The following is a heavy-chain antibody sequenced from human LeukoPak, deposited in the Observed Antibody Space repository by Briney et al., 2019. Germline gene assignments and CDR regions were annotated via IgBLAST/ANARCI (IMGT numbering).Heavy chain of an antibody. CDR3: AKVRRIAVAGTGFDY. CDR2: TSGSSGST. CDR1: GFTFSSYA. J-gene: IGHJ4*02. D-gene: IGHD6-19*01. V-gene: IGHV3-23*01. Sequence: PGGSLRLSCAASGFTFSSYAMSWVRQAPGRGLEWVSATSGSSGSTFYADSVKGRFTISRDNSKNTLYLQMNSLRAEDTAVYYCAKVRRIAVAGTGFDYWGQGTLVTVSS.